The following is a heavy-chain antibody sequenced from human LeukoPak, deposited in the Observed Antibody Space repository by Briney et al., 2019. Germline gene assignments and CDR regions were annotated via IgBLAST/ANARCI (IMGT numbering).Heavy chain of an antibody. CDR2: ISYDGSNK. D-gene: IGHD3-9*01. CDR1: GFTFSSYA. V-gene: IGHV3-30*09. Sequence: PGGSLRLSCAASGFTFSSYAMHWVRRAPGKGLERVAVISYDGSNKYYADSVKGRFAISRDNPKNTLYLQMNSLRAEDTAVYYCARGQYFDWLEFDYWGQGTLVTVSS. CDR3: ARGQYFDWLEFDY. J-gene: IGHJ4*02.